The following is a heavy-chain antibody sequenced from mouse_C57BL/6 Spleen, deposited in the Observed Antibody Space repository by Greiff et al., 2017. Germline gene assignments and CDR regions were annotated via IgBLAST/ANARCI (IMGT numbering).Heavy chain of an antibody. CDR2: IYPRDSSN. Sequence: QVQLQQPDAELVKPGASVKISCKVSGYTFTDHTIHWMKQRPEQGLEWIGYIYPRDSSNKYNEKFKGKATLTADKSSSTAYIQLNSLSYEDAAVYFCARSGIYYFDYWGQGTTLTVSA. V-gene: IGHV1-78*01. CDR3: ARSGIYYFDY. J-gene: IGHJ2*01. D-gene: IGHD4-1*01. CDR1: GYTFTDHT.